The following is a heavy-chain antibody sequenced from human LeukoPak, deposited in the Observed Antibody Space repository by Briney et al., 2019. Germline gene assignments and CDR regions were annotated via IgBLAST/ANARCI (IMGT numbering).Heavy chain of an antibody. V-gene: IGHV3-30*02. Sequence: PGGSLRLSCGASGFTFSAYGMHWVRQAPGKGLEWVAFTRYDGSNKYYADSVKGRFTISRDNSKNTLHLQMNNLRAEDTAVYYCAFLGGDYVGYWGQGTLVTVSS. D-gene: IGHD3-16*01. CDR1: GFTFSAYG. CDR3: AFLGGDYVGY. J-gene: IGHJ4*02. CDR2: TRYDGSNK.